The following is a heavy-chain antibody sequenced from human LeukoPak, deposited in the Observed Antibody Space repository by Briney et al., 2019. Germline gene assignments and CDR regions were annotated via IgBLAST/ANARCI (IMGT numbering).Heavy chain of an antibody. V-gene: IGHV4-30-4*01. D-gene: IGHD4-17*01. CDR3: ARLHDYGDYVPAFADY. CDR2: IYYSGST. J-gene: IGHJ4*02. CDR1: GGSISSGDYY. Sequence: SETLSLTCTVSGGSISSGDYYWSWIRQPPGKGLEWIGYIYYSGSTYYNPSLKSRVTISVDTSKNQFSLKLSSVTAADTAVYYCARLHDYGDYVPAFADYWGQGTLVTVSS.